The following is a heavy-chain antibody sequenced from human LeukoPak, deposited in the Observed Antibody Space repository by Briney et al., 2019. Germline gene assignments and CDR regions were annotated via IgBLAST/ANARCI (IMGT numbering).Heavy chain of an antibody. V-gene: IGHV4-4*07. Sequence: PSETLSLTCTVSGGSISSYYWSWIRQPAGKGLELIGRIYASGSTNYNPSLKSRVTMSVDTSKNQFSLKLSSVTAADTAVYYCARGNFWSGYPYCFDYWGQGTLVTVSS. J-gene: IGHJ4*02. CDR1: GGSISSYY. D-gene: IGHD3-3*01. CDR2: IYASGST. CDR3: ARGNFWSGYPYCFDY.